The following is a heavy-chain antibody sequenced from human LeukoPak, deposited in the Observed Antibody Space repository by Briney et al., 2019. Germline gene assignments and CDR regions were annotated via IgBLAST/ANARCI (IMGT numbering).Heavy chain of an antibody. CDR2: MFHSGST. Sequence: SETLSLTCAVSGYSISSGYYWGWIRQPPGKGLEWIGSMFHSGSTYYNPSLKSRVTISVDKSKNHFSLKLSSVPAADTAVYYCARSLSRGYSGFRVSPFDYWGQGTLVTVSS. J-gene: IGHJ4*02. CDR1: GYSISSGYY. V-gene: IGHV4-38-2*01. D-gene: IGHD5-12*01. CDR3: ARSLSRGYSGFRVSPFDY.